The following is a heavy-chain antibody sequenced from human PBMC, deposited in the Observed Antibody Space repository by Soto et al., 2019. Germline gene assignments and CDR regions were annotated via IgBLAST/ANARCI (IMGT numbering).Heavy chain of an antibody. CDR3: ARGPYYDFWSGLIDY. Sequence: ASETLSLTCTVSGGSISSYYWSWIREPPGKGLEWNGYIYYSGSTNYNPSLKSRVPISVDTSKNQFSLKLSSVTAADTAVYYCARGPYYDFWSGLIDYWGQGTLVTVSS. CDR2: IYYSGST. CDR1: GGSISSYY. V-gene: IGHV4-59*01. J-gene: IGHJ4*02. D-gene: IGHD3-3*01.